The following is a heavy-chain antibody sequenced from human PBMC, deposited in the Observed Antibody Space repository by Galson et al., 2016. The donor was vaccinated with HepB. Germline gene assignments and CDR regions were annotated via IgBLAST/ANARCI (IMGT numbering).Heavy chain of an antibody. CDR2: IYYSGKT. J-gene: IGHJ3*02. CDR1: GGSISNRSYF. D-gene: IGHD3-3*01. Sequence: SETLSLTCNVSGGSISNRSYFWAWIRQPPGKGLEWIATIYYSGKTYYSPSLQSRVTISVDTSKNQFSLILTSVSAADTAVYYCANLQVAAITKGFEIWGQGTMVTVSS. CDR3: ANLQVAAITKGFEI. V-gene: IGHV4-39*01.